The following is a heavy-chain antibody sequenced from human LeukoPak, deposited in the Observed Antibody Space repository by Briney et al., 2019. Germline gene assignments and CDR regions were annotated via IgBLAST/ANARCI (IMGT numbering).Heavy chain of an antibody. CDR1: GGTFSSYA. J-gene: IGHJ4*02. CDR2: IIPIFGTA. V-gene: IGHV1-69*01. CDR3: ARVGGVKVGATYFDY. Sequence: GSSVKVSCKASGGTFSSYAISWVRQAPGQGLEWMGGIIPIFGTANYAQKFQGRVTITADESTSTAYMELSSLRSEDTAVYYCARVGGVKVGATYFDYWGQGTLVTVSS. D-gene: IGHD1-26*01.